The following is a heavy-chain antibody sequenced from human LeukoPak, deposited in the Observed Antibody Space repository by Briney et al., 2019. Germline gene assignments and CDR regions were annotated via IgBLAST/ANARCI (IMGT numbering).Heavy chain of an antibody. CDR1: GGSISSGGYY. V-gene: IGHV4-31*03. Sequence: PSETLSLTCTVSGGSISSGGYYWSWIRQHPGKGLEWIGYIYYSGSSYYNPSLKSRVTISVDTSKNQFSLKLSSMTAADTSVYYCARGAWTEYFQQSGQGTLVTVSS. CDR3: ARGAWTEYFQQ. J-gene: IGHJ1*01. D-gene: IGHD1-1*01. CDR2: IYYSGSS.